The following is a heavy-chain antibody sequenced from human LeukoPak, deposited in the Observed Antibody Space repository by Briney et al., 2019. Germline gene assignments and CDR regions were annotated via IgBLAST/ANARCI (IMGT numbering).Heavy chain of an antibody. CDR3: AITNYGSGSPFDY. CDR1: GFTFDDYA. J-gene: IGHJ4*02. V-gene: IGHV3-9*01. D-gene: IGHD3-10*01. Sequence: GGSLRLSCAASGFTFDDYAMHRVRQAPGKGLEWVSGISWNSGSIGYADSVKGRFTISRDNAKNSVYLQMNSLRAEDTAVYYCAITNYGSGSPFDYWGQGTLVTVSS. CDR2: ISWNSGSI.